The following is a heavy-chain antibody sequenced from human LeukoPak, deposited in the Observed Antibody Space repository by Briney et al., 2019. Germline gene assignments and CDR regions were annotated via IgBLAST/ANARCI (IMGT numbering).Heavy chain of an antibody. V-gene: IGHV3-30*02. CDR3: AKRSDYFDY. CDR2: IRYDGINK. Sequence: PGGSLRLSCAASGFTFSRYAMHWVRQAPGKGLEWVTFIRYDGINKYYADSVKGRFTISRDNSKNTLYLQMNSLRAEDTAVYYCAKRSDYFDYWGQGTLVTVSS. J-gene: IGHJ4*02. CDR1: GFTFSRYA. D-gene: IGHD3-3*01.